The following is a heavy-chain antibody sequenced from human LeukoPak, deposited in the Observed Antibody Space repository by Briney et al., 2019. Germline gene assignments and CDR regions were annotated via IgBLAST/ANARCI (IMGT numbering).Heavy chain of an antibody. Sequence: PGGSLRLSCAASGFTVSSNYMSWVRQAPGKGLEWISVIYSSGSTYYADSVKGRFTISRDNSKNTVYLQMNSLKAEDTAVYYCARDDDGDNPPDYWGQGTLVTVSS. D-gene: IGHD4-17*01. CDR3: ARDDDGDNPPDY. CDR2: IYSSGST. CDR1: GFTVSSNY. V-gene: IGHV3-66*01. J-gene: IGHJ4*02.